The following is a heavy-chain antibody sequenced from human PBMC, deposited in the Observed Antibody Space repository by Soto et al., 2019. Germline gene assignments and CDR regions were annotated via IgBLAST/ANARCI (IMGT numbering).Heavy chain of an antibody. Sequence: ASVKVACKASGYTFTGYYIQWVRQAPGQGLEWMGWINPNSGGTNYAQKFQGWVTMTRDTSISTAYMELSRLRSDDTAVYYCARDGYGDHDAFDIWGQGTMVTVSS. CDR3: ARDGYGDHDAFDI. CDR1: GYTFTGYY. J-gene: IGHJ3*02. V-gene: IGHV1-2*04. CDR2: INPNSGGT. D-gene: IGHD5-12*01.